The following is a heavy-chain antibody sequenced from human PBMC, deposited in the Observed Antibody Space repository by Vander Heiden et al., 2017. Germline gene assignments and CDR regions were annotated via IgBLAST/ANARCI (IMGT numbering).Heavy chain of an antibody. J-gene: IGHJ4*02. Sequence: EVQLVESGGGLVQPGRSLILSCAASGFTFDDYAMHWVRQAPGKGLEGVSGISWNSGRIGYADAGKGRFTISRDKAKNSLDMQMKSLRAVETALYYCAKEVPGGTAKYYFDDGCQGTIVTVFS. D-gene: IGHD2-21*02. CDR2: ISWNSGRI. V-gene: IGHV3-9*01. CDR3: AKEVPGGTAKYYFDD. CDR1: GFTFDDYA.